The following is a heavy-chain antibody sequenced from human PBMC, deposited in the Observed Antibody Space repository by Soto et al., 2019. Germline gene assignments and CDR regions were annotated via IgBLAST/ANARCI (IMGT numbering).Heavy chain of an antibody. V-gene: IGHV3-11*01. D-gene: IGHD6-19*01. CDR1: GFTFSDYY. Sequence: PGGSLRLSCAASGFTFSDYYMSWIRQAPGKGLEWVSYISSSGSTIYYADSVKGRFTISRDNAKNSLYLQMNSLRAEDTAVYYCASGNYSSGWSYDAFDIWGQGTMVTVSS. J-gene: IGHJ3*02. CDR2: ISSSGSTI. CDR3: ASGNYSSGWSYDAFDI.